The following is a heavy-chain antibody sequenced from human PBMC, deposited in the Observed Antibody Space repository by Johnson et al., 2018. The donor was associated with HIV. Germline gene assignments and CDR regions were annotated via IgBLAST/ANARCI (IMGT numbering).Heavy chain of an antibody. CDR3: AKEGGRITMIVVEPDAFDI. D-gene: IGHD3-22*01. CDR2: IYSDGTT. Sequence: VQLVESGGGLIQPGGSLRLSCAASGFSVRTNYMSWVRQAPGKGLEWVSVIYSDGTTSFAQSVKGRFSISRDVSKNILYLQMHSLRTEDTAYYYCAKEGGRITMIVVEPDAFDIWGQGTMVTVSS. V-gene: IGHV3-53*01. CDR1: GFSVRTNY. J-gene: IGHJ3*02.